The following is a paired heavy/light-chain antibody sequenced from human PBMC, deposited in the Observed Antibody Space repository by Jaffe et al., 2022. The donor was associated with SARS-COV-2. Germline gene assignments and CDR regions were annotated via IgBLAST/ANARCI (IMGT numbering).Light chain of an antibody. V-gene: IGLV1-51*01. CDR2: DDS. J-gene: IGLJ1*01. CDR1: GSNIGNNY. Sequence: QSVLTQPPSVSAAPGQKVTISCSGSGSNIGNNYVSWYHQLPGTAPKLLIYDDSKRPSGIPDRFSASKSGTSATLGITGLQTGDEADYYCGTWDNTVSAYLFGTGTKVTVL. CDR3: GTWDNTVSAYL.
Heavy chain of an antibody. D-gene: IGHD3-9*01. CDR2: ISGSGGNT. J-gene: IGHJ4*02. V-gene: IGHV3-23*01. Sequence: EVQLLESGGALVQPGGSLKLSCAASGFTFPTYGMSWVRQAPGKGLEWVSTISGSGGNTYYADSVKGRFTFSRDNSKNTLFLQMNSLRVEDTAVYFCAKNEEIRSDYNLLTGYYPDFWGQGTLVTVSS. CDR1: GFTFPTYG. CDR3: AKNEEIRSDYNLLTGYYPDF.